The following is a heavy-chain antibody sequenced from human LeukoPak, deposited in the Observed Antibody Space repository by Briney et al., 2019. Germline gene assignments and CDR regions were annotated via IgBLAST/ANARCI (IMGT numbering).Heavy chain of an antibody. D-gene: IGHD3-22*01. CDR3: ARDTSSSGYYAFDN. CDR2: ISDSGGST. J-gene: IGHJ4*02. Sequence: GGSLRLSCAASGFTFSRYAMSWVRQAPGKGLEWVSVISDSGGSTNYADSVKGRFTVSRDNSKNTLYLQMNSLRAEDTAVYYCARDTSSSGYYAFDNWGQGTLVTVSS. CDR1: GFTFSRYA. V-gene: IGHV3-23*01.